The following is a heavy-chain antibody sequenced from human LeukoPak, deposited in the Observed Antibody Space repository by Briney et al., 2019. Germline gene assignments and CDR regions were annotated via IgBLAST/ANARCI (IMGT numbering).Heavy chain of an antibody. V-gene: IGHV1-2*02. D-gene: IGHD5-24*01. Sequence: EASVKVSCKASGYTFTGYYMHWVRQAPGQGLEWMGWINPNSADTDYAQKFQGRVTMTRDTSISTAYMELRSLRSDDTAVYYCARDWGWLQFPFDYWGQGTLVTVSS. CDR3: ARDWGWLQFPFDY. CDR2: INPNSADT. CDR1: GYTFTGYY. J-gene: IGHJ4*02.